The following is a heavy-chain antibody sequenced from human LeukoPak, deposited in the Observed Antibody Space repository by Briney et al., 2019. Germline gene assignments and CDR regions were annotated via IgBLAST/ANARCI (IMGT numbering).Heavy chain of an antibody. Sequence: GGSLRLSCAASGFTFANYVTHWVRQAPGKGLEWVANIKQDGSETYYVDSVKGRFTISRDNAQNSLYLQMNSLRAEDTAVYYCARSTVTTPDYWGQGTLVTVSS. CDR1: GFTFANYV. V-gene: IGHV3-7*01. CDR3: ARSTVTTPDY. J-gene: IGHJ4*02. CDR2: IKQDGSET. D-gene: IGHD4-17*01.